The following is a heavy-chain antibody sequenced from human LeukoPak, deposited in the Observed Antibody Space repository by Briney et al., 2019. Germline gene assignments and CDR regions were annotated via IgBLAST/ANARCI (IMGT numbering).Heavy chain of an antibody. D-gene: IGHD3-22*01. V-gene: IGHV4-39*01. CDR1: GGYIRSSSDY. CDR3: ARSLERYYDRSGYSV. Sequence: PLETLSLTSTVSGGYIRSSSDYWGWIRQPPGKGLEWIGTISDSRSTYYSPSLKSRVAISVDTSKNQFSLKLSSVTAADTAVYYCARSLERYYDRSGYSVWDQGTTVTVSS. J-gene: IGHJ6*02. CDR2: ISDSRST.